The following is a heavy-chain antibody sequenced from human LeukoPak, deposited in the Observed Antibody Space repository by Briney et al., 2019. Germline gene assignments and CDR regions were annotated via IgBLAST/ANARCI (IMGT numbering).Heavy chain of an antibody. Sequence: PSETLSLTCTVSGGSISSGSYYWSWIRQPAGKGLEWIGRIYTSGSTNYNPSLKSRVTISVDTSKNQFSLKLSSVTAADTAVYYCAKDLQGILGFYYDDSGFSPFDYWGQGTLVIVSS. J-gene: IGHJ4*02. CDR2: IYTSGST. V-gene: IGHV4-61*02. CDR1: GGSISSGSYY. D-gene: IGHD3-22*01. CDR3: AKDLQGILGFYYDDSGFSPFDY.